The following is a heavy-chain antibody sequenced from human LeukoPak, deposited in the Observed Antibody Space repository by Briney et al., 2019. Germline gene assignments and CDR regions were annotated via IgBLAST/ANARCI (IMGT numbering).Heavy chain of an antibody. CDR3: ASHSTSAGYSSGWYVFDY. CDR2: INPSGGST. J-gene: IGHJ4*02. V-gene: IGHV1-46*01. D-gene: IGHD6-19*01. Sequence: ASVKVSCKASGYTFTSYYVHWVRQAPGQGLEWMGLINPSGGSTSYAQKFQGRVTMTRDTSTSTVYMELSSLRSEDTAVYYCASHSTSAGYSSGWYVFDYWGQGTLVTVSS. CDR1: GYTFTSYY.